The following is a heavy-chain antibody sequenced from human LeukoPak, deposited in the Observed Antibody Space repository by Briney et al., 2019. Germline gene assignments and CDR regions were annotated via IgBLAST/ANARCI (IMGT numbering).Heavy chain of an antibody. CDR1: GDSVSSNSAA. Sequence: SQTLSLTFAISGDSVSSNSAAWNWIRQSPSRGLEWLGSTYYRSKWYNDYAVSVKSRITINPDTSKNQFSLQLNSVTPEDTAVYYCAREEWLRFSYYFDYWGQGTLVTVSS. J-gene: IGHJ4*02. V-gene: IGHV6-1*01. D-gene: IGHD5-12*01. CDR2: TYYRSKWYN. CDR3: AREEWLRFSYYFDY.